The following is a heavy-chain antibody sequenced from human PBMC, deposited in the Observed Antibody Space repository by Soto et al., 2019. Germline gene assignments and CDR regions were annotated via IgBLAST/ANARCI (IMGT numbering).Heavy chain of an antibody. J-gene: IGHJ4*02. CDR1: GFTDRSYA. V-gene: IGHV3-23*01. D-gene: IGHD6-13*01. Sequence: GGALRLSCAASGFTDRSYALNWVRQAPGKGLEWVSGISASTYYADSVKGRFTISRDTSKNTLYLQMNSLRAEDTAIYFCAIRMYSTRWYYLDYWGQGTLVTVSS. CDR3: AIRMYSTRWYYLDY. CDR2: ISAST.